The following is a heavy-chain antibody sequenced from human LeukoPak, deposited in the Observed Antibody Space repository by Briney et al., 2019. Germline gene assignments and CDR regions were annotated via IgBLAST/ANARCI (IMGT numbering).Heavy chain of an antibody. Sequence: SQTLSLTCAISGDSVSVKSDVWNWIGQSPSRGLEWLGRTYYRSKWINDYATSVKSRIIISPDTSKNQFSLHLNSVTPEDTAVYYCARDADWASDAFDIWGQGTMVTVSS. CDR3: ARDADWASDAFDI. CDR1: GDSVSVKSDV. D-gene: IGHD3-9*01. J-gene: IGHJ3*02. CDR2: TYYRSKWIN. V-gene: IGHV6-1*01.